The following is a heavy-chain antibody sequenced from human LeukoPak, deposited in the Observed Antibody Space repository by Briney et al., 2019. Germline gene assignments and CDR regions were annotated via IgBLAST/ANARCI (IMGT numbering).Heavy chain of an antibody. V-gene: IGHV3-30*01. CDR1: GFTFTNAG. Sequence: PGGSLRLSCAGSGFTFTNAGIHWVRLAAGKGREWVSFISHDGTNKYYSDSVDGRFTVSRLNSQNTVYLQMTDLRPDDTATYYCASEDVDTGDFWGQGTLVTVSS. J-gene: IGHJ4*02. CDR2: ISHDGTNK. D-gene: IGHD5-18*01. CDR3: ASEDVDTGDF.